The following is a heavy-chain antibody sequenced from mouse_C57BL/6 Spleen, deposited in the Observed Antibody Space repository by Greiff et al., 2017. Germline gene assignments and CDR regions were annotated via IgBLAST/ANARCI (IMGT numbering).Heavy chain of an antibody. CDR3: ASSSNWGIFAY. Sequence: VKLMESGPELVKPGASVKISCKASGYAFSSSWMNWVKQRPGKGLEWIGRIYPGDGDTNYNGKFKGKATLTADKSSSTAYMQRSSLTSEDSAVYFCASSSNWGIFAYWGQGTLVTVSA. J-gene: IGHJ3*01. CDR1: GYAFSSSW. CDR2: IYPGDGDT. D-gene: IGHD4-1*01. V-gene: IGHV1-82*01.